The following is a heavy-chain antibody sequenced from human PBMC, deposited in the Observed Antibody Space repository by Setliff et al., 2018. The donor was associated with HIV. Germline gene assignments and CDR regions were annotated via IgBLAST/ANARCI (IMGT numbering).Heavy chain of an antibody. J-gene: IGHJ1*01. CDR1: GYTFTTYS. V-gene: IGHV1-3*03. D-gene: IGHD6-19*01. Sequence: ASVKVSCKASGYTFTTYSLHWVRQAPGQSLEWMGWINVGNGDTKYSQELQGRFSISRDNSKNTLYLETNSLRAEDTAIYFCAKDKYGSGFSTFLHWGQGALVTVSS. CDR2: INVGNGDT. CDR3: AKDKYGSGFSTFLH.